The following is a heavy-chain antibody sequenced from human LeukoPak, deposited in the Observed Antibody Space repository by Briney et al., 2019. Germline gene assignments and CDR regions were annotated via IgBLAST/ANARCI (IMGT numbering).Heavy chain of an antibody. Sequence: SETLSLTCTVSGGSISSYYWSWIRQPAGKGLEWIGRIYTSGSTNYNPSLKSRVTMSVDTSKNQFSLKLSSVTAADTAVYYCAARYDFWSGYYEDYWGQGTLVTVSS. J-gene: IGHJ4*02. V-gene: IGHV4-4*07. CDR2: IYTSGST. CDR1: GGSISSYY. CDR3: AARYDFWSGYYEDY. D-gene: IGHD3-3*01.